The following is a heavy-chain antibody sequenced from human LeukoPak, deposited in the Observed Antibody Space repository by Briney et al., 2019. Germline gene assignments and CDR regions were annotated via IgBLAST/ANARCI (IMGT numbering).Heavy chain of an antibody. J-gene: IGHJ5*02. Sequence: SETLSLTCAVYGGSFSGYYWSWIRQPPGKGPEWIGEINHSGSTNCNPSLKSRVTISVDTSKNQFSLKLSSVTAADTAVYYCAREVSYGPPSGFDPWGQGTLVTVSS. D-gene: IGHD4-17*01. CDR2: INHSGST. V-gene: IGHV4-34*01. CDR3: AREVSYGPPSGFDP. CDR1: GGSFSGYY.